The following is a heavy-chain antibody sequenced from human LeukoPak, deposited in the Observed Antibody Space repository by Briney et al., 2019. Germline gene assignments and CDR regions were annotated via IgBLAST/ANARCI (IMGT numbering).Heavy chain of an antibody. V-gene: IGHV1-18*01. CDR1: GYTFTGYG. D-gene: IGHD6-19*01. CDR2: ISAFNGNT. J-gene: IGHJ4*02. CDR3: ARGPPYSSYFDY. Sequence: ASVKVSCKASGYTFTGYGTSWVRQAPGQGLEWMGWISAFNGNTNYAQKLQGRVTMTTDTSTSTAYMELRSLRSDDTAVYYCARGPPYSSYFDYWGQGTLVTVSS.